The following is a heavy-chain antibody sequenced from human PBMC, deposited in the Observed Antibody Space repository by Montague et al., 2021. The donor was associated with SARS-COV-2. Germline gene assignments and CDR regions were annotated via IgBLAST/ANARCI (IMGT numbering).Heavy chain of an antibody. V-gene: IGHV3-48*02. D-gene: IGHD5-18*01. CDR2: ISSSSSTI. J-gene: IGHJ6*02. CDR3: ARDLGLVPAMVYYYYYGMDV. Sequence: SLRLSCAASGFTFSSYSMHWVRQAPGKGLEWVSYISSSSSTIYYADSVKGRFTISRGNAKNSLYLQMNSLRDEDTAVYYCARDLGLVPAMVYYYYYGMDVWGQGTTVTVSS. CDR1: GFTFSSYS.